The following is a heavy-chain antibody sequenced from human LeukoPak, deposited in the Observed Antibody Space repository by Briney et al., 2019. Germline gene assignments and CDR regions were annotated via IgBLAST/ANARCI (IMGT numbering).Heavy chain of an antibody. Sequence: PGGSLRLSCAASGFTFSDYGMHWVRQAPGKGLEWVTVISYDGSNKYYGDSVKGRFTISRDNSKNTLYLQMNSLRVEDTAVYYGARGGAHSSSNCDYWGQGTLVTVSS. CDR2: ISYDGSNK. CDR1: GFTFSDYG. J-gene: IGHJ4*02. CDR3: ARGGAHSSSNCDY. D-gene: IGHD6-13*01. V-gene: IGHV3-30*03.